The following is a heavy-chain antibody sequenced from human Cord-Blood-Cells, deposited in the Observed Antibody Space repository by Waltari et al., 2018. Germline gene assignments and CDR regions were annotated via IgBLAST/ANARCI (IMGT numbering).Heavy chain of an antibody. CDR1: GGSISTSSYY. Sequence: QLQLQESGPGLVKPSETLSLTCTVPGGSISTSSYYWGWIRQPQGKGLEWIGSIYYSGSTYYNPSLKSRVTISVDTSKNQFSLKLSSVTAADTAVYYCARGSGSYYYYYYGMDVWGQGTTVTVSS. V-gene: IGHV4-39*01. CDR3: ARGSGSYYYYYYGMDV. J-gene: IGHJ6*02. CDR2: IYYSGST. D-gene: IGHD1-26*01.